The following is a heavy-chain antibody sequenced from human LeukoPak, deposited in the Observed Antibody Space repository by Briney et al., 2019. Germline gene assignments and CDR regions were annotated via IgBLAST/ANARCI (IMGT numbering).Heavy chain of an antibody. J-gene: IGHJ3*01. Sequence: GASVKLSCTSSGGPFDNYAINWVRQAPGQGLEWMGRIIPSLNRANYAQIRVTITADKSTATAYMELSGLRYEDTAVYYCARRTDRVDDAFDVWGQGTMVTVSS. CDR1: GGPFDNYA. CDR2: IIPSLNRA. CDR3: ARRTDRVDDAFDV. D-gene: IGHD3/OR15-3a*01. V-gene: IGHV1-69*04.